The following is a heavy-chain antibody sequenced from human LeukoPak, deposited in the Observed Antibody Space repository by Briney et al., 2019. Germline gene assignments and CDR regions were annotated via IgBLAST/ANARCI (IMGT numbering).Heavy chain of an antibody. CDR3: AKKGGTYPYFDS. Sequence: GGSLRLSCAASGFTFSIYAMSWVPQAPGKGVEGVSTISGSGGSTYYADPVKGRFTISRDNSKNTLYVQMNGLRAEDTAVYYRAKKGGTYPYFDSWGQGTLVTVSS. J-gene: IGHJ4*02. V-gene: IGHV3-23*01. CDR2: ISGSGGST. D-gene: IGHD1-26*01. CDR1: GFTFSIYA.